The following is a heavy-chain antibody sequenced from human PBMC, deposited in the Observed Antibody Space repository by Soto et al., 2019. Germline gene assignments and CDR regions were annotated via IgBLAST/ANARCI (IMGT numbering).Heavy chain of an antibody. CDR1: GGTFSTYT. CDR2: IIPLFGTA. V-gene: IGHV1-69*18. CDR3: ARDLGGLGDPFDN. Sequence: QVQLVQSGAEVRKPGSSVKVSCKASGGTFSTYTIYWVRQAPGQGLEWMGRIIPLFGTAKYAQNFQGRVTITAEESTSTAYMELSTLRSEDTAVYYCARDLGGLGDPFDNWGQGTRVTVSS. D-gene: IGHD3-16*01. J-gene: IGHJ4*02.